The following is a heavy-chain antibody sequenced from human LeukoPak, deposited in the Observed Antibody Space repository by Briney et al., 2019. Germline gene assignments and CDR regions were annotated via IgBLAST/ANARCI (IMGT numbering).Heavy chain of an antibody. CDR1: GFTFSNYG. Sequence: PGGSLRLSCAASGFTFSNYGMHWVRQAPGKGLEWVSGINWNGGSTGYADSVKGRFTISRDNAKNSLYLQMNSLRAEDTALYYCARAVDYYYYYMDVWGKGTTVTISS. CDR2: INWNGGST. J-gene: IGHJ6*03. CDR3: ARAVDYYYYYMDV. V-gene: IGHV3-20*04.